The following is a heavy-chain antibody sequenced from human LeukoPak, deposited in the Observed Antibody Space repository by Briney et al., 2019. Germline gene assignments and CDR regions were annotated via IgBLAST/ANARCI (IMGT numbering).Heavy chain of an antibody. V-gene: IGHV4-4*07. Sequence: SETLSLTGTGSGVSISSYYWRWMPQPAGKGREWIVRIYTGGSTNYNASLKSRVTMSVDTSKNPFSLKLSSVTAADTAVYYCARLRLRFKSNGQSTSYEAVDIWGQGTAVTVSS. CDR2: IYTGGST. D-gene: IGHD2-8*01. CDR3: ARLRLRFKSNGQSTSYEAVDI. CDR1: GVSISSYY. J-gene: IGHJ3*02.